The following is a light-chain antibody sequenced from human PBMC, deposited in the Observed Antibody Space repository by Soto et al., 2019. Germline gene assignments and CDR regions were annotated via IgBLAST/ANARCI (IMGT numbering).Light chain of an antibody. V-gene: IGLV2-8*01. Sequence: QSALTQPPSASGSPGQSVTISCTGTSSDVGGYNYVSWYQPHPGKAPKLMIYEVSKRPSGVPDRFSGSKSGNTASLTVSGLQAEDEADYYCSSYAGRNNLVFGTGTKVTVL. CDR2: EVS. CDR1: SSDVGGYNY. J-gene: IGLJ1*01. CDR3: SSYAGRNNLV.